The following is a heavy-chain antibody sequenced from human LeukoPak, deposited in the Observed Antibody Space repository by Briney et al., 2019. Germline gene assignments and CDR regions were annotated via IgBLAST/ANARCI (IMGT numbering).Heavy chain of an antibody. J-gene: IGHJ4*02. Sequence: PSETLSLTCTVSGGSISSYYWSWIRQPPGKGLEWIGYTYYSGSINYNPSLKSRVTISVDTSKNQFSLRLSSVSAADTAVYYCARVTGYMIEDYFDYWGRGTLVTVSS. CDR1: GGSISSYY. CDR2: TYYSGSI. CDR3: ARVTGYMIEDYFDY. V-gene: IGHV4-59*01. D-gene: IGHD3-22*01.